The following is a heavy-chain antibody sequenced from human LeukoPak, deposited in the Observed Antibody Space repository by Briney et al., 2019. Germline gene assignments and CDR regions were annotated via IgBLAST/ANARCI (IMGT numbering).Heavy chain of an antibody. J-gene: IGHJ4*02. D-gene: IGHD3-3*02. CDR1: SGSVRSGSYF. V-gene: IGHV4-61*01. Sequence: SETLSLTCTVSSGSVRSGSYFWRWIRQPPGKGLEWIGYIYYSGSTNYNPSLKSRVTISVDTSKNQFSLKLSSVTAADTAVYYCAREDSYDLGISDYWGQGTLVTVSS. CDR3: AREDSYDLGISDY. CDR2: IYYSGST.